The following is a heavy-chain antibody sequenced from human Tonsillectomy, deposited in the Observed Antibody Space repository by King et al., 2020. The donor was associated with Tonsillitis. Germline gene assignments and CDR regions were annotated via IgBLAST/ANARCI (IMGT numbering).Heavy chain of an antibody. Sequence: QLVLSGAEVKKPGASVKVSCKASGYTFTGYYMHWVRQAPGQGLEWMGWINPNSGGTNYAQKFQGRVTMTRDTSISTAYMELSRLRSDDTAVYYCARVYVDTAMVGYFDLWGRGTLVTVSS. D-gene: IGHD5-18*01. CDR3: ARVYVDTAMVGYFDL. CDR1: GYTFTGYY. CDR2: INPNSGGT. V-gene: IGHV1-2*02. J-gene: IGHJ2*01.